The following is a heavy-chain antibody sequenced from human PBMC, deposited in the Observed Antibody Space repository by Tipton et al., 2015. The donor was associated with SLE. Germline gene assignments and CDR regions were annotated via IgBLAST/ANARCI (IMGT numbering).Heavy chain of an antibody. CDR1: GFTFSSYA. CDR2: ISGGGGST. V-gene: IGHV3-23*01. CDR3: MRDRTRWGDY. D-gene: IGHD3-16*01. J-gene: IGHJ4*02. Sequence: GSLRLSCATSGFTFSSYALSWVRRSPGKGLEWVSAISGGGGSTYYADFVKGRFSISIDKSKKTLFLQMNSLRVDDTATYYCMRDRTRWGDYWGQGTLVTVPS.